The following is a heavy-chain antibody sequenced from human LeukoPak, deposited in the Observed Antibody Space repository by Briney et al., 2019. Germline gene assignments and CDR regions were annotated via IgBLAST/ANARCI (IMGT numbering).Heavy chain of an antibody. CDR3: ARVGGWFDAFDI. D-gene: IGHD6-19*01. J-gene: IGHJ3*02. Sequence: PSETLSLTCTVSGDSTSNHYWSWIRQPAGKGLEWIGRIYASGSTNYNPSLKSRVTMSVELAKNHFSLALNAVTAADTAVYYCARVGGWFDAFDIWGQGTMVTVSS. V-gene: IGHV4-4*07. CDR1: GDSTSNHY. CDR2: IYASGST.